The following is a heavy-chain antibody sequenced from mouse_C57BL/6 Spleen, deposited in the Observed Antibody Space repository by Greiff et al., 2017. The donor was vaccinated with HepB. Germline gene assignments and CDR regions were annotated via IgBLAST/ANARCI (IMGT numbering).Heavy chain of an antibody. J-gene: IGHJ3*01. Sequence: EVQGVESGAELVRPGASVKLSCTASGFNIKDDYMHWVKQRPEQGLEWIGWIDPENGDTEYASKFQGKATITADTSSNTAYLQLSSLTSEDTAVYYCTTGSSGYRFAYWGQGTLVTVSA. CDR2: IDPENGDT. D-gene: IGHD3-2*02. CDR3: TTGSSGYRFAY. CDR1: GFNIKDDY. V-gene: IGHV14-4*01.